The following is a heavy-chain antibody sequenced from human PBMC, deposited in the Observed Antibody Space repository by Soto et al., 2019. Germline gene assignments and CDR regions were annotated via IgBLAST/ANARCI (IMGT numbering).Heavy chain of an antibody. Sequence: DVQLLESGGGLVQPGGSLRLSCAASGFIFSDYAMTWVRQAPGKGLEWVSGIGGGGSDTYYVDSVKGRFTISRDNSKNTLYSLMNSLRDEDTALYYCANEAVPFNGQWDWFESLGQGTLVTVSS. CDR2: IGGGGSDT. D-gene: IGHD6-19*01. CDR3: ANEAVPFNGQWDWFES. J-gene: IGHJ5*01. V-gene: IGHV3-23*01. CDR1: GFIFSDYA.